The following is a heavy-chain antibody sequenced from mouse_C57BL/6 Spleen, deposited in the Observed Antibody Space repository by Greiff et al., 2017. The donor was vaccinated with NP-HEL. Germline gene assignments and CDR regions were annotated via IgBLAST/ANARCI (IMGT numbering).Heavy chain of an antibody. D-gene: IGHD3-2*02. V-gene: IGHV1-81*01. J-gene: IGHJ3*01. CDR3: ARGRDSSAWFAY. Sequence: VQRVESGAELARPGASVKLSCKASGYTFTSYGISWVKQRTGQGLEWIGEIYPRSGNTYYNEKFKGKATLTADKSSSTAYMELRSLTSEDSAVYFCARGRDSSAWFAYWGQGTLVTVSA. CDR1: GYTFTSYG. CDR2: IYPRSGNT.